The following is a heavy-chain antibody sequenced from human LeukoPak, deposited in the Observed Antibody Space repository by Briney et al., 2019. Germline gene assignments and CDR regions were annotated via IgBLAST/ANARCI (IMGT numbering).Heavy chain of an antibody. CDR2: ISAYNSNT. D-gene: IGHD3-10*01. J-gene: IGHJ4*02. Sequence: ASVTVSCKASGYTFTSYGISWVRHPPPQGLELMGCISAYNSNTNNAHKLQGRLTIITDTSTSTPYMQLRSPRSAATAVDYCARDLGFRAGSYGLSWGQRTLVTVSS. CDR3: ARDLGFRAGSYGLS. CDR1: GYTFTSYG. V-gene: IGHV1-18*01.